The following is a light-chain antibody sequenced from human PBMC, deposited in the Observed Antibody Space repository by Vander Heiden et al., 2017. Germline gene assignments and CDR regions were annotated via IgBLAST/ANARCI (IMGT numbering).Light chain of an antibody. CDR1: SSNIGSNT. Sequence: SVLTQPPSASGTPSQRVTISCSGSSSNIGSNTVNWYQQLPGTAPKLLIYSNNQRPSGVPGRFSGSKSGTSASLAISGLQSDDEADYYCAAWDDSLNGYVFGTGTKVSVL. J-gene: IGLJ1*01. CDR3: AAWDDSLNGYV. CDR2: SNN. V-gene: IGLV1-44*01.